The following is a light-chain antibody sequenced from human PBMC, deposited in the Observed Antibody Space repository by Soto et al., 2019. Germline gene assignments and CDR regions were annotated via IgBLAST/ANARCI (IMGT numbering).Light chain of an antibody. J-gene: IGKJ1*01. CDR1: RSINSN. Sequence: MTQSPSSLSVSLGERDTLSCTASRSINSNLAWYQQKPGQAPGLLIYGASTRATGIPARFSASGSGTEITIIISRQPAEDSAVYYCQHYNTRWTFGQGTKVDIK. CDR3: QHYNTRWT. CDR2: GAS. V-gene: IGKV3-15*01.